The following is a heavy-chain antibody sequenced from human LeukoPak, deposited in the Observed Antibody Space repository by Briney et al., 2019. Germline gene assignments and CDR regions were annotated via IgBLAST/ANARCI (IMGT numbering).Heavy chain of an antibody. CDR3: ARGRIFGVIYFDY. CDR1: GFTVSSNY. V-gene: IGHV3-53*01. J-gene: IGHJ4*02. CDR2: ICSGGST. D-gene: IGHD3-3*01. Sequence: PGGSLRLSCAASGFTVSSNYISWVRQAPGKGLEWVSVICSGGSTYYADSVKGRFTISRDNSKNTLHLQMNSLRAEDTAVYYCARGRIFGVIYFDYWGQGTLVTVSS.